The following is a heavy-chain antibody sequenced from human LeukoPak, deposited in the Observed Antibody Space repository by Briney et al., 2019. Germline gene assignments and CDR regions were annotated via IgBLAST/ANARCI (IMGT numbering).Heavy chain of an antibody. V-gene: IGHV3-23*01. CDR3: AKEVVTWFDP. CDR1: GFAFSRYA. Sequence: GGSLRLSCAASGFAFSRYAMSWVRQAPGKGLEWVSFISSSGDSTSFADSVKGRFTISRDNSKNTLYLQMNSLRAEDTAVYYCAKEVVTWFDPWGQGTLVTVPS. D-gene: IGHD2-21*02. J-gene: IGHJ5*02. CDR2: ISSSGDST.